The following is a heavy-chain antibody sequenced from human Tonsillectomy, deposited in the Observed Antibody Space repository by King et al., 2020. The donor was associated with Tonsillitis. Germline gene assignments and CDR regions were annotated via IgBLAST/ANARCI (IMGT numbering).Heavy chain of an antibody. D-gene: IGHD3-10*01. CDR3: ARFSTMVLAPLPNWYFDL. Sequence: VQLQQWGAGLLKPSETLSLTCAVYGGSFSGYYWSWIRQPPGKGLEWIGEINHSGSTNYISSLKRRVTISVDTSKNHFSLNLTSVTAADTAVYYCARFSTMVLAPLPNWYFDLWGRGTLVTVSS. CDR2: INHSGST. J-gene: IGHJ2*01. V-gene: IGHV4-34*01. CDR1: GGSFSGYY.